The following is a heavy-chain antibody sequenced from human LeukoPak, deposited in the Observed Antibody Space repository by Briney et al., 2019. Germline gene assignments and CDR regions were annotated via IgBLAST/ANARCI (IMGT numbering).Heavy chain of an antibody. CDR1: GYTFTGYY. CDR3: AREESGYFDY. Sequence: ASVKVSCKASGYTFTGYYMHWVRQAPGQGLEWMGWISAYNGNTNYAQKLQGRVTMTTDTSTSTAYMELRSLRSDDTAVYYCAREESGYFDYWGQGTLVSVSS. CDR2: ISAYNGNT. D-gene: IGHD3-3*01. V-gene: IGHV1-18*04. J-gene: IGHJ4*02.